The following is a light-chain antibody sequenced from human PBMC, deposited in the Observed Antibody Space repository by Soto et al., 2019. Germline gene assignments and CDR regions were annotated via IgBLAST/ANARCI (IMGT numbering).Light chain of an antibody. CDR3: QQSYSTPWT. CDR2: AAS. CDR1: QSISTD. Sequence: DIQMTQSPSSLSASVGDRVTITCRASQSISTDLNWYQQKPGKAPKLLIYAASSLLSGVPSRFSGSGSGTAFTLTISSLQPEDFATYYCQQSYSTPWTFGQGTKVEIK. V-gene: IGKV1-39*01. J-gene: IGKJ1*01.